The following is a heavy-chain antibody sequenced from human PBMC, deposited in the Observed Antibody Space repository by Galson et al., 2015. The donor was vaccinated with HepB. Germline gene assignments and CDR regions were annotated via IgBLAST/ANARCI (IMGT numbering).Heavy chain of an antibody. CDR3: ATGLRWSDYYGMDV. D-gene: IGHD4-23*01. V-gene: IGHV1-69-2*01. Sequence: VKVSCKVSGYTFTDYYMHWVQQAPGKGLEWMGLVDPEDGETIYAEKFQGRVTITADTSTDTAYMELSSLRSEDTAVYYCATGLRWSDYYGMDVWGQGTTVTVSS. CDR2: VDPEDGET. CDR1: GYTFTDYY. J-gene: IGHJ6*02.